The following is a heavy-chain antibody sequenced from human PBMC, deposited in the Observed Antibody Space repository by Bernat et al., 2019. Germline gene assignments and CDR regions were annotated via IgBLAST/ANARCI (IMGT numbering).Heavy chain of an antibody. V-gene: IGHV4-30-4*08. CDR3: ARGQWLEYDAFDI. CDR2: IYYSGNT. Sequence: QEQLQESGPGLVKPSQTLSLTCTVSGGSISSGDFYWSWVRQHPGKGLEWIGYIYYSGNTNYNPSLKSRVTISVDTSKNQFSLKLSSVTAADTAVYYCARGQWLEYDAFDIWGQGTKVTVSS. D-gene: IGHD6-19*01. CDR1: GGSISSGDFY. J-gene: IGHJ3*02.